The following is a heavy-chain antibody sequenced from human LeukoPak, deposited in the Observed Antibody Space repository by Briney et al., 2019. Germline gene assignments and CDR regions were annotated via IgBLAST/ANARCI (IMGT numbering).Heavy chain of an antibody. J-gene: IGHJ4*02. CDR3: TRDLTRGGY. D-gene: IGHD2-2*01. V-gene: IGHV3-48*03. Sequence: GGSLRLSCAASGSTFSSYEMNWVRQAPGKGLEWVSYISSSGSTIYYADSVKGRFTISRDNAENSLYLQMNSLRAEDTAVYYCTRDLTRGGYWGQGTLVTVSS. CDR2: ISSSGSTI. CDR1: GSTFSSYE.